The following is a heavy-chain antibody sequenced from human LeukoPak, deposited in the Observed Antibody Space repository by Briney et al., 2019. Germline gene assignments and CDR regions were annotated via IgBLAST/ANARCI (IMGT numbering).Heavy chain of an antibody. V-gene: IGHV1-24*01. Sequence: ASVKVSCKVSGYTLTELSMHWVRQAPGKGLEWMGGFDPEDGETIYAQKFQGRVTVTEDTSTDTAYMELSSLRSEDTAVYYCATIYSGYISFDYWGQGTLVTVSS. CDR1: GYTLTELS. J-gene: IGHJ4*02. CDR3: ATIYSGYISFDY. CDR2: FDPEDGET. D-gene: IGHD5-12*01.